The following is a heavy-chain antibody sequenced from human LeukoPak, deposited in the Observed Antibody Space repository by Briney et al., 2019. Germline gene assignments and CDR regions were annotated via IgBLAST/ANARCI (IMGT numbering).Heavy chain of an antibody. J-gene: IGHJ4*02. Sequence: GGSLRLSCAASGFTFDDYTMHWVRQAPGKGLEWVSLISWDGGSTYYADSVKGRFTISRDNSKNSLYLQMNSLRTEDTALYYCAKDMGDLGSSGLDYWGQGTLVTVSS. CDR1: GFTFDDYT. D-gene: IGHD6-19*01. CDR2: ISWDGGST. CDR3: AKDMGDLGSSGLDY. V-gene: IGHV3-43*01.